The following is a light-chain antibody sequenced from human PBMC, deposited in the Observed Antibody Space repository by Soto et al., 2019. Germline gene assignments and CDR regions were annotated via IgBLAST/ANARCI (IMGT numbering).Light chain of an antibody. CDR3: CSFARSTTFYV. V-gene: IGLV2-23*01. CDR1: SSDVGSSNL. CDR2: EGD. J-gene: IGLJ1*01. Sequence: QSALPQPASVSGSPGQSITISCSGTSSDVGSSNLVSWYQQHPGKAPKLIIFEGDRRPSGVSGRFSGSKSGNTASLTISGLQAEDEADYYCCSFARSTTFYVFGTGTKVTVL.